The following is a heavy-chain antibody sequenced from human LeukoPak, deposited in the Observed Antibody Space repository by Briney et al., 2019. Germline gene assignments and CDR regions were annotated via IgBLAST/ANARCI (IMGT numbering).Heavy chain of an antibody. Sequence: GGSLRLSCAASGFSVSNSDMHWVRHVIGNGLEWVSVIGSSGDIYYSGSVKGRFTISRDSAKNSFDLQMNNLRAGDTAMYYCARGGPGEALHVWGQGTMVTVSS. CDR2: IGSSGDI. CDR1: GFSVSNSD. D-gene: IGHD3-10*01. V-gene: IGHV3-13*01. J-gene: IGHJ3*01. CDR3: ARGGPGEALHV.